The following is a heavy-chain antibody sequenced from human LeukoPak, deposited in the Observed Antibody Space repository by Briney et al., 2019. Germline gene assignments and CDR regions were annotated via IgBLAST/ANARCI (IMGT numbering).Heavy chain of an antibody. V-gene: IGHV1-46*01. D-gene: IGHD3-22*01. CDR3: ARDIVVEPDAFDI. Sequence: ASVKVSCKASGYTFTSYYMHWVRQAPGQGLEWMGIINPSGGSTSYAQKFQGRVTMTRDTSTSTVYMELGSLRSEDTAVYYCARDIVVEPDAFDIWGQGTMVTVSS. CDR2: INPSGGST. CDR1: GYTFTSYY. J-gene: IGHJ3*02.